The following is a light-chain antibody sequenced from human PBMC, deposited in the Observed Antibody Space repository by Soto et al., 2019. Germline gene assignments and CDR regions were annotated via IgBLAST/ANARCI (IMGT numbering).Light chain of an antibody. Sequence: QSGLTQPASVSGSPGQSITISCTGTSSDVGGYKYVSWYQQHPGNAPKLIIYEVSNRPSGVSNRFSGSKFGNTASLTISGLQAEDEASYYCSSYTTSSTRVIFGGGTKVTVL. CDR2: EVS. CDR1: SSDVGGYKY. J-gene: IGLJ2*01. CDR3: SSYTTSSTRVI. V-gene: IGLV2-14*01.